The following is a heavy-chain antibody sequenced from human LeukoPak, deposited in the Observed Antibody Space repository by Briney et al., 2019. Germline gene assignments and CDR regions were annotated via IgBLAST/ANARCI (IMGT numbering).Heavy chain of an antibody. CDR3: ARGDYDSSGYLGY. J-gene: IGHJ4*02. D-gene: IGHD3-22*01. CDR2: IYHSGST. Sequence: SETLSLTCTVSGASISTNTYYWGWIRQPPGKGLEWIGSIYHSGSTYYNPSLKSRVTISVDTSKNQFSLKLSSVTAADTAVYYCARGDYDSSGYLGYWGQGTLVTVSS. V-gene: IGHV4-39*07. CDR1: GASISTNTYY.